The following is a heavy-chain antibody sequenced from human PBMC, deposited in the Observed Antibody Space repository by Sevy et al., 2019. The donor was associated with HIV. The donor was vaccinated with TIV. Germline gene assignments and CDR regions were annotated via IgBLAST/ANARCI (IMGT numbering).Heavy chain of an antibody. CDR1: GYTFTTYD. CDR3: ARRRGFGELLGLGY. CDR2: MNPSRGNT. Sequence: ASVKVSCRTSGYTFTTYDINWVRQATGQGLEWMGWMNPSRGNTGSAQKFQGRLTMTRDNSTSTAYMELSSLESQDTAVYYCARRRGFGELLGLGYWGQGTLVTVSS. D-gene: IGHD3-10*01. J-gene: IGHJ4*02. V-gene: IGHV1-8*01.